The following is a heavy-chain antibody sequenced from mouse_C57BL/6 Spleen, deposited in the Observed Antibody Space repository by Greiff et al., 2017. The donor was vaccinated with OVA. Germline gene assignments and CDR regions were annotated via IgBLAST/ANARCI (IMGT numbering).Heavy chain of an antibody. CDR3: ARGYSNYENDY. J-gene: IGHJ2*01. CDR2: ISSGSSTI. D-gene: IGHD2-5*01. CDR1: GFTFSDYG. V-gene: IGHV5-17*01. Sequence: VQLKESGGGLVKPGGSLKLSCAASGFTFSDYGMHWVRQAPEKGLEWVAYISSGSSTIYYADTVKGRFTISRDNAKNTLFLQMTSLRSEDTAMYYCARGYSNYENDYWGQGTTLTVSS.